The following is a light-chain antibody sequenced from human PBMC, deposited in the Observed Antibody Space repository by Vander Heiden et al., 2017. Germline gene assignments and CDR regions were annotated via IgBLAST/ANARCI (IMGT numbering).Light chain of an antibody. CDR1: QSVSSSY. J-gene: IGKJ1*01. CDR3: LQDASSPPT. CDR2: GAS. V-gene: IGKV3-20*01. Sequence: IELTQSPGTLSLSTGERATLSCRASQSVSSSYLAWYQHKPGHAPRLLIYGASSRATGIPDRFSGSCSGTDFTLTSSRLEPEDFAVYYGLQDASSPPTFGQGTKVEIK.